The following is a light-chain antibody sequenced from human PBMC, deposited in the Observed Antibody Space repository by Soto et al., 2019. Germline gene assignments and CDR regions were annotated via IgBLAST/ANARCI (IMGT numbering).Light chain of an antibody. CDR2: DVS. CDR1: SSDVGGYNY. V-gene: IGLV2-11*01. Sequence: QSALTQPRSVSGSPGQSVTISCTGTSSDVGGYNYVSWYQQHPGKAPKLMIYDVSKRPSGVPDRFSGSKSGNTASLTISGLQAGDEADYYCCSYAGSYIVVFRGGIKLTVL. CDR3: CSYAGSYIVV. J-gene: IGLJ2*01.